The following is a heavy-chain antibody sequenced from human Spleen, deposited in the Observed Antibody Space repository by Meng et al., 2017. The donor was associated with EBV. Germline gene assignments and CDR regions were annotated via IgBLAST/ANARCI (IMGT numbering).Heavy chain of an antibody. CDR3: ARRDIGLIAWSPERSDY. CDR2: IYHSGIT. V-gene: IGHV4-4*02. J-gene: IGHJ4*02. Sequence: GQLQESGPGLVKPSGTLSLTCAVSGGSLESNNWWTWVGQPPGKGLEWIGEIYHSGITNYNPSLESRVTISVDKSNSHFSLRLTSVTAADTAIYYCARRDIGLIAWSPERSDYWGQGTLVTVSS. D-gene: IGHD2-21*01. CDR1: GGSLESNNW.